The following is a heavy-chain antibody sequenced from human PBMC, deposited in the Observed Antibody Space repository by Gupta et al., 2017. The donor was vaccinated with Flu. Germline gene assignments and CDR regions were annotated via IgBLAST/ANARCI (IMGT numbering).Heavy chain of an antibody. CDR3: AKDGGYCSGGSCYMDY. CDR2: ISYDGSNK. Sequence: QVQLVESGGGVVQPGRSRRLSCAASGFTFSSYGMHWVRQAPGKGLQWVAVISYDGSNKYYADSVKGRFTISRDNSKNTLYLQMNSLRAEDTAVYYCAKDGGYCSGGSCYMDYWGQGTLVTVSS. V-gene: IGHV3-30*18. J-gene: IGHJ4*02. CDR1: GFTFSSYG. D-gene: IGHD2-15*01.